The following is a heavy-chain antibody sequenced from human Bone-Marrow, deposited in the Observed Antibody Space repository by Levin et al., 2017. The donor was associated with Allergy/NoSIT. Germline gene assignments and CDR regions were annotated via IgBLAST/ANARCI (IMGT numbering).Heavy chain of an antibody. D-gene: IGHD1-1*01. CDR3: ARGPNLFFGTLDY. Sequence: SETLSLTCTVSGASINSNAFHWNWIRQHPGRGLEWIGHIYYSGITFYNPSLKSRVTISVDTSQNQFSLKLSSVTAADTAVYSCARGPNLFFGTLDYWGQGTLVTVSS. V-gene: IGHV4-31*03. CDR2: IYYSGIT. J-gene: IGHJ4*02. CDR1: GASINSNAFH.